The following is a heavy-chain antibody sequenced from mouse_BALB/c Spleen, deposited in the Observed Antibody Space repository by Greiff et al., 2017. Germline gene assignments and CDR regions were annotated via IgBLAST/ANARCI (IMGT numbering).Heavy chain of an antibody. Sequence: DVQLQESGPGLVKPSQSLSLTCTVTGYSITSDYAWNWIRQFPGNKLEWMGYISYSGSTSYNPSLKSRISITRDTSKNQFFLQLNSVTTEDTATYYCAAVVATRNWYFDVWGAGTTVTVSS. D-gene: IGHD1-1*01. CDR1: GYSITSDYA. CDR3: AAVVATRNWYFDV. J-gene: IGHJ1*01. CDR2: ISYSGST. V-gene: IGHV3-2*02.